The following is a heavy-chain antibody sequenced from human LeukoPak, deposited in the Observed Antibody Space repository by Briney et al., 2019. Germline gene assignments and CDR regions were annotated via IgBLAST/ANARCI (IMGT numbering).Heavy chain of an antibody. V-gene: IGHV4-4*07. D-gene: IGHD2-21*02. J-gene: IGHJ6*03. CDR1: GGSISSYY. CDR3: ARVTCGGDCRAHYYYYYMDV. CDR2: IYTRGST. Sequence: SETLSLTCTVSGGSISSYYWSWIRQPAGKGLEWIGRIYTRGSTKYTPSLKSRVTMSVDTSKNQFSLKLSSVTAADTAVYYCARVTCGGDCRAHYYYYYMDVWGKGTTVTISS.